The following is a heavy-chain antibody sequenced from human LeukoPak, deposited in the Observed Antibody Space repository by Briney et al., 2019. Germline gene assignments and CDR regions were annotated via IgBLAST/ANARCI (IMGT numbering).Heavy chain of an antibody. Sequence: PGGSLRLSCAASGFTFSNAWMSWVRQAPGKGLEGVSYISSSGSTIYYADSVKGRFTISRDNAKNSLYLKMNSLRAEDTAVSYCATGHDSSGYYPDYWGQGTLVTVSS. J-gene: IGHJ4*02. CDR1: GFTFSNAW. CDR3: ATGHDSSGYYPDY. CDR2: ISSSGSTI. D-gene: IGHD3-22*01. V-gene: IGHV3-11*01.